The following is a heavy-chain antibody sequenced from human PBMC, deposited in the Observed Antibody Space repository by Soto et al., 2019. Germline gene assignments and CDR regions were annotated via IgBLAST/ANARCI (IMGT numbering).Heavy chain of an antibody. CDR2: MNPNSGNT. V-gene: IGHV1-8*01. Sequence: ASVKVSCKSSGDTFTSYDINWVRQATGQGLEWMGWMNPNSGNTGYAQKFQGRVTMTRNTSISTAYMELSSLRSEDTAVYYCARAPRFGESSFYYYYYMDVWGKGTTVTVSS. J-gene: IGHJ6*03. D-gene: IGHD3-10*01. CDR3: ARAPRFGESSFYYYYYMDV. CDR1: GDTFTSYD.